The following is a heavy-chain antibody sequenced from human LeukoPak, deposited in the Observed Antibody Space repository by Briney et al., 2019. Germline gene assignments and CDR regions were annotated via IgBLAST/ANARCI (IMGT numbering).Heavy chain of an antibody. D-gene: IGHD3-3*01. CDR2: IDGGGSNT. CDR1: GFTFSSDA. J-gene: IGHJ4*02. V-gene: IGHV3-23*05. Sequence: GGSLRLSCAGSGFTFSSDAMTWVRQAPGKGLEWVSAIDGGGSNTYYADSVKGRFTISRDNSKNTLYLQMNSLRAEDTAVYYCAKGRGVYDFWSGYYTFDYWGQGTLVTVSS. CDR3: AKGRGVYDFWSGYYTFDY.